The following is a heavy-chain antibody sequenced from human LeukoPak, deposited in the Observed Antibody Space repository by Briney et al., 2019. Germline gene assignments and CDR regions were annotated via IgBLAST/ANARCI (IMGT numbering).Heavy chain of an antibody. Sequence: GGSLRLSCAASGFTFSSYGMHWVRQAPGKGLEWVAVIWYDGSNKYYADSVKGRFTISRDNSKNTLYLQMNSLRAEDTAVYYCAKDRAVAGTLNLDYWGQGTLVTVSS. CDR2: IWYDGSNK. J-gene: IGHJ4*02. D-gene: IGHD6-19*01. CDR1: GFTFSSYG. V-gene: IGHV3-33*06. CDR3: AKDRAVAGTLNLDY.